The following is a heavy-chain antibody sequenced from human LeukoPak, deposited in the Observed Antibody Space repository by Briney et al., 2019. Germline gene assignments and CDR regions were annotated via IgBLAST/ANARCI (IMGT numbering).Heavy chain of an antibody. J-gene: IGHJ6*02. CDR3: ARAPPGIAAAGKISYYYYGMDV. V-gene: IGHV3-66*01. CDR1: GFTVSSNY. Sequence: PGGSLRLSCVASGFTVSSNYMSWVRQAPGKGLEWVSIIYSGGSTYYADSVKGRFTISRDNSKNTLYLQMNSLRAEDTAVYYCARAPPGIAAAGKISYYYYGMDVWGQGTTVTVSS. D-gene: IGHD6-13*01. CDR2: IYSGGST.